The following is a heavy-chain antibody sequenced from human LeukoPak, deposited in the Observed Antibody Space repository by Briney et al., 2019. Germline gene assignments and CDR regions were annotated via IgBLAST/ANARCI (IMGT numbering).Heavy chain of an antibody. CDR2: INHSGST. CDR3: ARGRIQLWLPPLDY. CDR1: GGSFSGYY. J-gene: IGHJ4*02. Sequence: SETLSLTCAVYGGSFSGYYWSWIRQPPGKGLEWIGEINHSGSTNYNPSLKSRVTISVDTSKNQFSLKLSSVTAADTAVYYCARGRIQLWLPPLDYWGQGTLVTVSS. D-gene: IGHD5-18*01. V-gene: IGHV4-34*01.